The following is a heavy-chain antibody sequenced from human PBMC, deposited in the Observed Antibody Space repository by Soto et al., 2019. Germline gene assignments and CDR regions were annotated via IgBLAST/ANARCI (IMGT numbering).Heavy chain of an antibody. V-gene: IGHV3-48*01. CDR3: ATGSHHFDY. CDR1: GFTFSSYS. Sequence: GGSPRLSCAAPGFTFSSYSMNWVRQAPGKGLEWVSYISSSSSTIYYADSVKGRFTISRDNAKNSLYLQMNSLRAEDTAVYYCATGSHHFDYWGQGTLVTVSS. CDR2: ISSSSSTI. J-gene: IGHJ4*02.